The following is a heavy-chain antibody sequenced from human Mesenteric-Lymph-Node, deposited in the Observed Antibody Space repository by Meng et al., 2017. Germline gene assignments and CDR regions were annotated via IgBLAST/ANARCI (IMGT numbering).Heavy chain of an antibody. CDR3: AKASAISGYYSIHFDY. CDR1: GGSISSSSYY. J-gene: IGHJ4*02. D-gene: IGHD3-22*01. Sequence: SETLSLTCTVSGGSISSSSYYWGWIRQPPGKGLEWIGSIYYSGSTYYNPSLKSRVTISVDTSKNQFSLKLSSMTAADTAVYYCAKASAISGYYSIHFDYWGQGTLVTVSS. CDR2: IYYSGST. V-gene: IGHV4-39*07.